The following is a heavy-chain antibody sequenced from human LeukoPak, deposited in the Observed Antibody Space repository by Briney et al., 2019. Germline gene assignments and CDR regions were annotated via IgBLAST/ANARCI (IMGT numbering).Heavy chain of an antibody. J-gene: IGHJ4*02. CDR2: IYYSGST. D-gene: IGHD6-19*01. Sequence: SETLSLTCTVSGGSISSYYWSWIRQPPGKGLEWIGYIYYSGSTYYNPSLKSRVTISVDTSKNQFSLKLSSVTAADTAVYYCARESEAVADKVFDYWGQGTLVTVSS. CDR1: GGSISSYY. V-gene: IGHV4-59*12. CDR3: ARESEAVADKVFDY.